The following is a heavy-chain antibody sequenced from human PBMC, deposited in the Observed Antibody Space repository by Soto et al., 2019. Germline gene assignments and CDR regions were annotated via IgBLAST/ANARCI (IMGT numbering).Heavy chain of an antibody. CDR2: INAGNGNT. V-gene: IGHV1-3*01. CDR1: GYTFTSYA. J-gene: IGHJ5*02. CDR3: ARTYGSGSHNWFDP. D-gene: IGHD3-10*01. Sequence: ASVKVSCKASGYTFTSYAMHWVRQAPGQRLEWMGWINAGNGNTKYAQKLQGRVTMTTDTSTSTAYMELRSLRSDDTAVYYCARTYGSGSHNWFDPWGQGTLVTVSS.